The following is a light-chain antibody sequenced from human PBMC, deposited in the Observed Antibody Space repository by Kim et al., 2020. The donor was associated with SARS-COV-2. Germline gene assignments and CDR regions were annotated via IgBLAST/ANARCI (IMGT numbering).Light chain of an antibody. J-gene: IGKJ4*01. CDR2: DAS. CDR1: QSVSNF. Sequence: LSPGERATLSCRASQSVSNFLAWYQQKPGQAPRLLIYDASDRATGISARFSGSGSGTDFTLTISSLQPEDFAFYFCQQRSNWLTFGGGTKVDIK. V-gene: IGKV3-11*01. CDR3: QQRSNWLT.